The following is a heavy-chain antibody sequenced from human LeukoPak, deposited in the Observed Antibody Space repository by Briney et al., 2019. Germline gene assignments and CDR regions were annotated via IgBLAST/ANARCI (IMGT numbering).Heavy chain of an antibody. V-gene: IGHV3-7*01. Sequence: GGSLRLSCAASGFTFSTYWMSWVRQAPGKGLEWVAKIKQDGSEKYYVDSVKGRFTISRDNAKNSLYLQMNSLRAEDTAVYYCARVLYYYYYMDVWGKGTTVTVSS. CDR2: IKQDGSEK. J-gene: IGHJ6*03. CDR1: GFTFSTYW. CDR3: ARVLYYYYYMDV.